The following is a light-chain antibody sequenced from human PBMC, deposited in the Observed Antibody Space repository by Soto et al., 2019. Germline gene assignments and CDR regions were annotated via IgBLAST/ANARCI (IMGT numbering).Light chain of an antibody. J-gene: IGKJ5*01. CDR3: QQRSNWSIT. V-gene: IGKV3-11*01. Sequence: EIVLTQSPATLSLSPGARATLSCRASQSVSSYLACYQQKPGQAPRLLIYDASNRATGIPARFSGSGSGTDFTHTISSLEPEDFAVYYCQQRSNWSITFGQGTRLEIK. CDR2: DAS. CDR1: QSVSSY.